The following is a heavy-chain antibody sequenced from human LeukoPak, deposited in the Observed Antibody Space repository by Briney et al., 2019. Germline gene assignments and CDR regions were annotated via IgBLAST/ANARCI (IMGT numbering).Heavy chain of an antibody. J-gene: IGHJ5*02. CDR1: GGSIRSSSYY. D-gene: IGHD3-22*01. CDR3: ARDLPYYYDSSQWFDP. CDR2: IYYSGST. Sequence: PSETLSLTCTVSGGSIRSSSYYWGWIRQPPGKGLEWIGSIYYSGSTYYNPSLKSRVTISVDTSKNQFSLKLSSVPAADTAVYYCARDLPYYYDSSQWFDPWGQGTLVTVSS. V-gene: IGHV4-39*02.